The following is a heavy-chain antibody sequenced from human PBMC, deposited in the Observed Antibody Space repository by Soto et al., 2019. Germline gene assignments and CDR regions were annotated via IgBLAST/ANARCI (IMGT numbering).Heavy chain of an antibody. V-gene: IGHV1-18*01. Sequence: ASVKVSCKASGYTFTSYGISWVRQAPGQGLEWMGWISAYNGNTNYAQKLQGRVTMTTDTSTSTAYMELRSLRSDDTAVYYCAREYWIAVACTLWRVGYMDCWGKGTTVTVSS. CDR1: GYTFTSYG. D-gene: IGHD3-16*01. J-gene: IGHJ6*03. CDR3: AREYWIAVACTLWRVGYMDC. CDR2: ISAYNGNT.